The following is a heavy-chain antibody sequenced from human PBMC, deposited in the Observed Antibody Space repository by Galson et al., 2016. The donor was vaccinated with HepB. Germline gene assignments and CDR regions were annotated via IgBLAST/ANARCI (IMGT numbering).Heavy chain of an antibody. CDR2: IYYNGSA. Sequence: SETLSLTCTVSGASVNIGSYYWSWVRQSPGKGLEWIAYIYYNGSAHYNPSLKSRVTISIATSRNQFSLKLNSLTAADTAVYYCARDSPGGYTGYSSYFYGVDVWGQGTTVTVSS. CDR3: ARDSPGGYTGYSSYFYGVDV. V-gene: IGHV4-61*01. J-gene: IGHJ6*02. CDR1: GASVNIGSYY. D-gene: IGHD1-1*01.